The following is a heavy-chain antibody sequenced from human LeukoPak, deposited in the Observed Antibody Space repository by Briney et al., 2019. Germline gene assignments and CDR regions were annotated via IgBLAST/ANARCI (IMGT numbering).Heavy chain of an antibody. CDR1: GGSTNRYY. J-gene: IGHJ3*02. CDR3: ARESMYSSVGSYGFDI. V-gene: IGHV4-59*01. Sequence: SEPLSLTCTVSGGSTNRYYWNWIRQPPGKEVEWIVNIYYCGSTNYNHYLESRVTISIHPSKNQFSLKVNSAIEPDAAVYYCARESMYSSVGSYGFDIWGQGTMVTVSS. D-gene: IGHD3-10*01. CDR2: IYYCGST.